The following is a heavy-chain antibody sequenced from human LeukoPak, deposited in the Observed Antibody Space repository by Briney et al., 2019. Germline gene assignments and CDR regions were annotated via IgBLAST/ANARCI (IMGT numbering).Heavy chain of an antibody. Sequence: SQTLSLTCTVSGGSISSGDYYWSWIRQPPGKGLEWIGYIYYSGSTYYNPSLKSRVTISVDTSKNQFSLKLSSVTAADTAVYYCARDVRYCSGGSCYPDAFDIWGQGTMVTVSS. J-gene: IGHJ3*02. CDR2: IYYSGST. D-gene: IGHD2-15*01. V-gene: IGHV4-30-4*08. CDR1: GGSISSGDYY. CDR3: ARDVRYCSGGSCYPDAFDI.